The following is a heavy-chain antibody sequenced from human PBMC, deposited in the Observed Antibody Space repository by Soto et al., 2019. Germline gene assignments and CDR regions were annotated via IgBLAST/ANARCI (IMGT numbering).Heavy chain of an antibody. CDR1: GGSISSYY. CDR3: ARERANFGDLEY. D-gene: IGHD4-17*01. CDR2: IYTSGTT. J-gene: IGHJ4*02. Sequence: QVQLQESGPRQVKPSETLSLTGTVSGGSISSYYWTWIRQPAGKGLEWIGRIYTSGTTNYNPSLRSRVTMSVDTSKSQFSLRLTSVTAADTALYYCARERANFGDLEYWGQGALVTVSS. V-gene: IGHV4-4*07.